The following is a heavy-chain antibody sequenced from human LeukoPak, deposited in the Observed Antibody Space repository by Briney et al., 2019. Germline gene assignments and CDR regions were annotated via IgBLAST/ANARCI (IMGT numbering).Heavy chain of an antibody. CDR2: IYYSGST. Sequence: NTSETLSLTCTVSGGYIRSYYWSWIRQPPGKGLEWIGYIYYSGSTNYNPSLKSRVTISVDTSKKQLSLKLSSVTAADTAVYYCARVYYSSSYDYWYFDLWGRGTLVTVSS. V-gene: IGHV4-59*01. J-gene: IGHJ2*01. CDR1: GGYIRSYY. D-gene: IGHD6-13*01. CDR3: ARVYYSSSYDYWYFDL.